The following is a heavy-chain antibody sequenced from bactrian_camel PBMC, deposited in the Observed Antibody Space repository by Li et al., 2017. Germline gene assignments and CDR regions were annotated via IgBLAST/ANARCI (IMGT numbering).Heavy chain of an antibody. J-gene: IGHJ4*01. CDR1: PGTAFK. D-gene: IGHD5*01. V-gene: IGHV3S54*01. CDR2: IFTGSGRD. Sequence: HVQLVESGGGSAQVGGSLRLSCTTFPGTAFKAWFRHIPGKEREGVAAIFTGSGRDYYAASVTGRFTISQDNTKTTVYLQMNNLRADDTAMYYCAIGLFADFGLGRGTQVTVS.